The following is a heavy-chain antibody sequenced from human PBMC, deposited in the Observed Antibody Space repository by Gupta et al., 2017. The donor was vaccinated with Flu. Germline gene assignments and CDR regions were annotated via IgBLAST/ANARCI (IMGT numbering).Heavy chain of an antibody. Sequence: EVQLVQSGAEVKKHGATVKISCKISGYTFADYYIHWVKQAPGKGLEWMGLVDPEDGETNYAEKFQGRVTITADTSTDTTYMELRSLRSDDTAVYYCAKPLTHDNVVYYFPFDIWGQGTLVTVSS. J-gene: IGHJ3*02. CDR2: VDPEDGET. D-gene: IGHD3-10*01. CDR3: AKPLTHDNVVYYFPFDI. CDR1: GYTFADYY. V-gene: IGHV1-69-2*01.